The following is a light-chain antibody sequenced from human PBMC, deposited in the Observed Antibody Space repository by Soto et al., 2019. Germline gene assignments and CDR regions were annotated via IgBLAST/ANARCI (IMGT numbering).Light chain of an antibody. J-gene: IGKJ1*01. V-gene: IGKV1-5*01. Sequence: DIQMTQSPSTLSASVGARVPVTCRASQTIGSWLAWYQQKPGRAPKLLIFDAPSLESGVPSRFSGNGSGTEFTLTISGLQPDDFASYYCQQYNSYSGMFGQGTKVDIK. CDR3: QQYNSYSGM. CDR2: DAP. CDR1: QTIGSW.